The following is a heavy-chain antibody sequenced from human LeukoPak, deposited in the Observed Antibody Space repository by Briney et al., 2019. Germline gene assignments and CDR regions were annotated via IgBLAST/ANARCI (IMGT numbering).Heavy chain of an antibody. CDR2: INHSGST. CDR1: GGSFSGYY. V-gene: IGHV4-34*01. CDR3: ARGVSHHRYFDY. Sequence: SETLSLTCAVYGGSFSGYYWSWIRQPPGKGLEWIGEINHSGSTNYNPSLKSRVTISVDTSKNQFSLKLSSVTAADTAVYYCARGVSHHRYFDYWGQGTLVTVSS. J-gene: IGHJ4*02. D-gene: IGHD2-21*01.